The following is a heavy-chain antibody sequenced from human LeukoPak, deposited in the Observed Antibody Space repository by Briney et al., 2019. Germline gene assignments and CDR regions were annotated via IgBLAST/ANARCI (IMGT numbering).Heavy chain of an antibody. J-gene: IGHJ4*02. CDR1: GFTFSSYE. Sequence: GGSLRLSCAASGFTFSSYEMNWVRQAPGKGLEWVSYISSSGSTIYYADSVKGRFTISRDNAKNSLYLQMNSLRAEDTAVYYCARDVGYYDILTGLLPIYYFDYWGQGTLVTVSS. V-gene: IGHV3-48*03. CDR3: ARDVGYYDILTGLLPIYYFDY. CDR2: ISSSGSTI. D-gene: IGHD3-9*01.